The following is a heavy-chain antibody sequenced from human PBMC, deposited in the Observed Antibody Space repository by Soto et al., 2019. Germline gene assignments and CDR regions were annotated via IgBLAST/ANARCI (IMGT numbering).Heavy chain of an antibody. Sequence: SETLSLTCTVSGGSISSSSYYWGWIRQPPGKGLEWIGSIYYSGSTYYNPSLKSRVTISVDTSKNQFSLKLSSVTAADTAVYYCERSSHYGNWFDPWGQGTLVTVSS. CDR1: GGSISSSSYY. CDR3: ERSSHYGNWFDP. J-gene: IGHJ5*02. D-gene: IGHD3-16*01. CDR2: IYYSGST. V-gene: IGHV4-39*01.